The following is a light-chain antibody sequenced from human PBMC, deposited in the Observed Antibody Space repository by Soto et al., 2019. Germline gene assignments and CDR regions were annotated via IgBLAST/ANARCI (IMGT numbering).Light chain of an antibody. CDR2: EGS. CDR1: SREVGSYNL. Sequence: QSVLTQPASVSWSPGPSITISFTGNSREVGSYNLVSWYQQHPGKAPKLMIYEGSKRPSGVSNRFSGSKSGNTASLTISGLQAEDEADYYCCSYAGSSTPYVFGTGTKVTVL. J-gene: IGLJ1*01. V-gene: IGLV2-23*01. CDR3: CSYAGSSTPYV.